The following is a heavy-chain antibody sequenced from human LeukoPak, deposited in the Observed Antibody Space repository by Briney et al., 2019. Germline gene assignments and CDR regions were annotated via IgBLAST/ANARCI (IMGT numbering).Heavy chain of an antibody. CDR3: ARSAAAGRIVATFAY. J-gene: IGHJ4*02. CDR2: ISGSGGST. Sequence: GGSLRLSCAASGFTFSSYGMSWVRQAPGKGLEWVSAISGSGGSTYYADSVKGRFTISRDNSKNTLYLHMNSLRAEDTAVYYCARSAAAGRIVATFAYWGQGTLVTVSS. V-gene: IGHV3-23*01. CDR1: GFTFSSYG. D-gene: IGHD5-12*01.